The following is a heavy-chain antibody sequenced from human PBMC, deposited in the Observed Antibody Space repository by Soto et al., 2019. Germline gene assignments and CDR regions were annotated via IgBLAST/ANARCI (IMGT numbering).Heavy chain of an antibody. CDR1: AYTFSDAW. V-gene: IGHV3-15*07. CDR3: TADHWS. Sequence: WGPLRVSCVFFAYTFSDAWMNWVRQAPGKGLEWVARINRKIDGETTDYAAPVEGRFTIARDDSKNTLYLQMSSLKIEDTAVYFCTADHWSWGQGTMVTVSS. J-gene: IGHJ4*02. CDR2: INRKIDGETT. D-gene: IGHD3-3*01.